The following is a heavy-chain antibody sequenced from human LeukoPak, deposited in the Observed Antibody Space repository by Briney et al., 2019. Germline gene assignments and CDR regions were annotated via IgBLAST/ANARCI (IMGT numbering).Heavy chain of an antibody. D-gene: IGHD3-10*01. J-gene: IGHJ5*02. Sequence: SEILSLTCTVSGGSISSFYWSWIRQSPGKGLEWIGYISDSGSTNYNPSLKSRLTISVDTSKNQFSLKLSSVTAADTAVYYRARQYEGRGPPNWFDPWGQGTLVTVSS. CDR1: GGSISSFY. CDR2: ISDSGST. CDR3: ARQYEGRGPPNWFDP. V-gene: IGHV4-59*01.